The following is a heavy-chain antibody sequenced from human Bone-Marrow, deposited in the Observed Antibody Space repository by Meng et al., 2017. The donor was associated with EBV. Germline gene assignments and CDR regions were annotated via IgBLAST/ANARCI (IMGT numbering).Heavy chain of an antibody. Sequence: QVQLQQWGAGLLKPSETLSLTCAVYGGSFSGYSWSWIRQPPGKGLEWIGEINHSGSTNYNPSLKSRVTISVDTSKNQFSLKLSSVTAADTAVYYCARPYYYGSGGNYWGQGTLVTVSS. CDR2: INHSGST. CDR3: ARPYYYGSGGNY. J-gene: IGHJ4*02. V-gene: IGHV4-34*01. D-gene: IGHD3-10*01. CDR1: GGSFSGYS.